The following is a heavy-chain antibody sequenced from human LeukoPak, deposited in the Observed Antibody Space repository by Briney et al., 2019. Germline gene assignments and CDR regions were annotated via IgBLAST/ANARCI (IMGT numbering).Heavy chain of an antibody. CDR3: ARDSHGYSYGSGFDY. J-gene: IGHJ4*02. D-gene: IGHD5-18*01. V-gene: IGHV4-59*01. CDR2: IYYSGSA. CDR1: GGSISSYY. Sequence: SETLSLTRTVSGGSISSYYWSWIRQPPGKGLEWVGYIYYSGSANYNPSLKSRVTISVDTSKNQFSLKLSSVTAADTAVYYCARDSHGYSYGSGFDYWGQGTLVTVSS.